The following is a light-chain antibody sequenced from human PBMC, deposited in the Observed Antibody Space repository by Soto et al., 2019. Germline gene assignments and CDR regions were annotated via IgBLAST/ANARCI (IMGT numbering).Light chain of an antibody. J-gene: IGKJ1*01. V-gene: IGKV3-15*01. Sequence: EIVMSPAPATLSVSPVERATLSCRARHSVRRNVAWSQQNPGQAPRLLLFGASTRASGITARFSGSGSGTEFTRTISSLQSEDFSVYYCQQDNNWGWTFGRGTKV. CDR3: QQDNNWGWT. CDR2: GAS. CDR1: HSVRRN.